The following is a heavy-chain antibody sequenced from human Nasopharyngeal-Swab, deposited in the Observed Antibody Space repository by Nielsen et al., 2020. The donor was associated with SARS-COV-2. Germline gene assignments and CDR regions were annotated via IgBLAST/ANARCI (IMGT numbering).Heavy chain of an antibody. J-gene: IGHJ3*02. CDR2: MNPHNGST. CDR3: ARVLGNDAFDM. D-gene: IGHD2-15*01. Sequence: ASVKVSCKPSGYTFTDYYMHWVRQAPGQGLEWMGWMNPHNGSTNYEQKFQGKFTMTRDTSISTAYMELSSLRFDDTAVYYCARVLGNDAFDMWGQGTMITVSS. CDR1: GYTFTDYY. V-gene: IGHV1-2*02.